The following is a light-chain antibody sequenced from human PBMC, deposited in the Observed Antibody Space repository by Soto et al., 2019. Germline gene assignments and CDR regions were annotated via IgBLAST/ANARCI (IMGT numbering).Light chain of an antibody. J-gene: IGKJ4*01. CDR2: AAS. CDR3: QQSYSTPSLT. Sequence: DIQTTQSPSSLSASVGDRVTITCRASQSIDKYVNWYQQKPGKGPNLLIYAASNLRTGVPSRLSGSGSGTDFTLTISSLLPEDFATYFCQQSYSTPSLTFGGGTKVDIK. CDR1: QSIDKY. V-gene: IGKV1-39*01.